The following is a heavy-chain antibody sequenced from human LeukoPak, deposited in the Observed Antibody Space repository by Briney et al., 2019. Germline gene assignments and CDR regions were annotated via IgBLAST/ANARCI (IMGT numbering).Heavy chain of an antibody. J-gene: IGHJ4*02. D-gene: IGHD3-9*01. Sequence: SETLSLTCTVSSGSISDNNYFWGWIRQPPGKGLEWIGTIYYSGSTYYNPSLKSRVTISLDTSKNQFSLKLSSVTAADTAVYYCARDRGVLRYFDWSGQDYWGQGTLVTVSS. CDR3: ARDRGVLRYFDWSGQDY. CDR1: SGSISDNNYF. CDR2: IYYSGST. V-gene: IGHV4-39*07.